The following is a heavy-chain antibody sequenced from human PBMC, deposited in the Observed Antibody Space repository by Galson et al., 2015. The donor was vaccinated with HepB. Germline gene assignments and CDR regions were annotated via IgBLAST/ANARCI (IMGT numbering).Heavy chain of an antibody. CDR3: TRGPYYDISTGSFDY. CDR2: IRSKANSYAT. J-gene: IGHJ4*02. Sequence: SLRLSCAASGFTFSGSAMHWVRQASGKGLEWVGRIRSKANSYATAYAASVKGRFTISRDDSKNTAYLQMNSLKTEDTAVYYCTRGPYYDISTGSFDYWGQGTLVTVSS. D-gene: IGHD3-9*01. CDR1: GFTFSGSA. V-gene: IGHV3-73*01.